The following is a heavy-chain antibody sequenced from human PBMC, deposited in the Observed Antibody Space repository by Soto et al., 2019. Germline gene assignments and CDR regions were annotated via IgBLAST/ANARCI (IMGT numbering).Heavy chain of an antibody. Sequence: GGSLRLSCAASGFTFSSYVRSWVRQAPGKGLEWVSSISGSGDSTYYADSVKGRFTISRDNSKNTLSLQMNSLRAEDTAVYYCAKGGQQLVRTNFYYYYGMDVWGQGTAVTVSS. J-gene: IGHJ6*02. CDR1: GFTFSSYV. CDR2: ISGSGDST. V-gene: IGHV3-23*01. D-gene: IGHD6-6*01. CDR3: AKGGQQLVRTNFYYYYGMDV.